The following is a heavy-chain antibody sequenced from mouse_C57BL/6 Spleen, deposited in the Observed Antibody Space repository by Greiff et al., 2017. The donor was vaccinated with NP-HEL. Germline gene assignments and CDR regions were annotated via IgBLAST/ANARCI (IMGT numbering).Heavy chain of an antibody. Sequence: EVQLQQSVAELVRPGASVKLSCTASGFNIKNTYMHWVKQRPEQGLEWIGRIDPANGNTKYAPKFQGKATITADTSSNTAYLQLSSLTSENTAIYYCARPCYYGSPWFAYWGQRTLVTVSA. CDR1: GFNIKNTY. CDR2: IDPANGNT. D-gene: IGHD1-1*01. V-gene: IGHV14-3*01. J-gene: IGHJ3*01. CDR3: ARPCYYGSPWFAY.